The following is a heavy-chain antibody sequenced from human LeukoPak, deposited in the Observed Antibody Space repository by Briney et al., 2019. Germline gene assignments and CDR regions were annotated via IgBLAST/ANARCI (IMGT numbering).Heavy chain of an antibody. V-gene: IGHV3-30*18. CDR2: IIYDGSNK. Sequence: GTSLRLSCTASGFIFAGYGMHWVRQAPGKGLEWVALIIYDGSNKYHVDSVKGRFTVSRDNSKNTLYLQMNSLRAEDTAVYYCVKVPRSGCCAFDIWGLGTMVTVSS. J-gene: IGHJ3*02. CDR3: VKVPRSGCCAFDI. D-gene: IGHD6-19*01. CDR1: GFIFAGYG.